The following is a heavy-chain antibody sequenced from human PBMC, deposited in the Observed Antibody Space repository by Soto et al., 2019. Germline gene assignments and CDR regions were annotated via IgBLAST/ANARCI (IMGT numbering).Heavy chain of an antibody. CDR2: ISGSGGST. V-gene: IGHV3-23*01. CDR1: GFTFSSYA. CDR3: ARADCSGGSCYYFVY. D-gene: IGHD2-15*01. J-gene: IGHJ4*02. Sequence: EVQLLESGGGLVQPGGSLRLSCAASGFTFSSYAMSWVRQAPGKGLEWVSAISGSGGSTYYADSVKGRFTISRDNSKNTLYLQMNSLRADDTAVYYCARADCSGGSCYYFVYWGQGTLVTVSS.